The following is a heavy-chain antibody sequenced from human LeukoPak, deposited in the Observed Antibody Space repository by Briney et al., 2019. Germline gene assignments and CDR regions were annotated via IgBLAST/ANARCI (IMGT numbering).Heavy chain of an antibody. V-gene: IGHV3-30*18. Sequence: RGSLRDSRAACGFTFRSYGMHWLRQAPGKGLEWVAVISYDGSNKYYANFVKGRFTISRDNSKNTLYLQMSSLRAEDRAVYCCAKSPIVVGAVGCYCRGPGALVTVSS. CDR1: GFTFRSYG. CDR2: ISYDGSNK. J-gene: IGHJ4*02. D-gene: IGHD2-21*01. CDR3: AKSPIVVGAVGCYC.